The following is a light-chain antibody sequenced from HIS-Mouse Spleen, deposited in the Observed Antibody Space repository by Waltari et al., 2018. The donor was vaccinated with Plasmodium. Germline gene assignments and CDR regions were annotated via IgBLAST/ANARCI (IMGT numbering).Light chain of an antibody. V-gene: IGLV3-27*01. CDR2: KDS. J-gene: IGLJ3*02. CDR1: VLANKY. CDR3: YSAADNNRV. Sequence: SYELTPPSSVSVSPGQTARITCSGDVLANKYARWFQQKPGQAPVLVIYKDSERPSGIPERFSGSSSGTTGTLTISGAQVEDEADYYCYSAADNNRVFGGGTKLTVL.